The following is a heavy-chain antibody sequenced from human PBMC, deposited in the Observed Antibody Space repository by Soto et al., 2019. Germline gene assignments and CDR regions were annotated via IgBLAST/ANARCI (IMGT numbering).Heavy chain of an antibody. V-gene: IGHV1-3*01. CDR2: INAANGKR. CDR1: GYSFTSYS. J-gene: IGHJ3*02. CDR3: ARYSADAFDI. D-gene: IGHD2-21*01. Sequence: AASVKVSCKASGYSFTSYSMHWVRQAPGQRLEWMGWINAANGKRKYSQNFQGRVTVTTDTSASTAYMALSGLRSEDTAVYYCARYSADAFDIWGQGTMVTVSS.